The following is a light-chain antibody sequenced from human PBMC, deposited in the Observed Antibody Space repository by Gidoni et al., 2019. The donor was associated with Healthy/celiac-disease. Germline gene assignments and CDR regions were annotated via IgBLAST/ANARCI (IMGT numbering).Light chain of an antibody. CDR3: AAWDDSLNGLVV. CDR2: SNN. V-gene: IGLV1-44*01. Sequence: QSVLTPPPSASGTPGQRVTISSSGSSSNIGSNTVNWYQQLPGTAPKLLIYSNNQRPSGVPDRFSGSKSGTSASLAISGLQSEDEADYYCAAWDDSLNGLVVFGGGTKLTVL. J-gene: IGLJ2*01. CDR1: SSNIGSNT.